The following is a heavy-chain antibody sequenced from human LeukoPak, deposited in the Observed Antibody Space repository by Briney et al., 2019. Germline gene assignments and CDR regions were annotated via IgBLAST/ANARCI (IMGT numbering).Heavy chain of an antibody. CDR2: ISGSGGST. J-gene: IGHJ6*02. Sequence: QAGGSLRLSCAASGFTFSSYAMSWVRQAPGKGLEWVSAISGSGGSTYYADSVKGRFTISRDNSKNTLYLQMNSLRAEDTAVYYCAIAQLHQRYYYGMDVWGQGTTVTVSS. V-gene: IGHV3-23*01. CDR3: AIAQLHQRYYYGMDV. CDR1: GFTFSSYA. D-gene: IGHD3-10*01.